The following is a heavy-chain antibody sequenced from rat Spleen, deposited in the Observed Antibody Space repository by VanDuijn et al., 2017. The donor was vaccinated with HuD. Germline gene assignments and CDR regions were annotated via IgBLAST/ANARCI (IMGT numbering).Heavy chain of an antibody. CDR1: GFTFSNYY. J-gene: IGHJ4*01. V-gene: IGHV5-27*01. CDR3: TRAMYTTDYYYAKGYYVMDA. D-gene: IGHD1-6*01. CDR2: ISPSGGST. Sequence: EVQLVASGGGVVQPGRSLKLSCAASGFTFSNYYMAWVRQAPTKGLEWVASISPSGGSTYYPDSVKGRFTISRDNAKGIQYLQMDSLTSEDTATYYCTRAMYTTDYYYAKGYYVMDAWGQGASVTVSS.